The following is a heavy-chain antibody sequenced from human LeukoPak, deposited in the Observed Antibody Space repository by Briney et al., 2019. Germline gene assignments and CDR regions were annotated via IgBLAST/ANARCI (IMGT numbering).Heavy chain of an antibody. D-gene: IGHD3-10*01. CDR2: IYSGGST. CDR3: ARSGVRFGAQRDY. Sequence: GGSLRLSCAASGFTVSSNYMSWVRQAPGKGLEWVSVIYSGGSTYYADSVKGRFTISRDNSKNTLYLQMNSLRAEDTAVYYCARSGVRFGAQRDYWGQGTLVTVSS. V-gene: IGHV3-53*01. CDR1: GFTVSSNY. J-gene: IGHJ4*02.